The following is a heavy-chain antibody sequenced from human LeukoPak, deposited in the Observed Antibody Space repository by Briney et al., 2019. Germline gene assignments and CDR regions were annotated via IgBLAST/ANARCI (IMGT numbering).Heavy chain of an antibody. CDR2: ISYDGSNK. V-gene: IGHV3-30-3*01. Sequence: PGGSLRLSCAASGFTFSSYAMHWVRQAPGKGLEWVAVISYDGSNKYYADSVKGRFTISRDNSKNTLYLQMNSLRAEDTAVYYCARYSSSSFDYWGQGTLVTVSS. CDR1: GFTFSSYA. D-gene: IGHD6-6*01. J-gene: IGHJ4*02. CDR3: ARYSSSSFDY.